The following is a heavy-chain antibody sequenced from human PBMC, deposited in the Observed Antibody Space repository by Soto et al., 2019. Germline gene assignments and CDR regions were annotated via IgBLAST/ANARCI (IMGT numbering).Heavy chain of an antibody. Sequence: SETLSLTCTVSGGSISSGGYYWSWIRQHPGKGLEWIGYIYYSGSTYYNPSLKSRVTISVDTSKNQFSLKLSSVTAADTAVYYCAGTGYSSSWHLGARFDYWGQGTLVTVSS. J-gene: IGHJ4*02. CDR2: IYYSGST. CDR3: AGTGYSSSWHLGARFDY. V-gene: IGHV4-31*03. CDR1: GGSISSGGYY. D-gene: IGHD6-13*01.